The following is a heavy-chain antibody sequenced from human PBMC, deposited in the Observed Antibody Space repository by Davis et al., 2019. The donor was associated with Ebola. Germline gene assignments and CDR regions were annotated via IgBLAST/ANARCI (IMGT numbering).Heavy chain of an antibody. Sequence: GGSLRLSCAASGFTFSSYGMHWVRQAPGKGLEWVAFIRYDGSNKYYADSVKGRFTISRDNSKNTLYLQMNSLRAEDTAVYYCAKEDYDYVWGSYRHRGFDYWGQGTLVTVSS. D-gene: IGHD3-16*02. CDR3: AKEDYDYVWGSYRHRGFDY. CDR2: IRYDGSNK. V-gene: IGHV3-30*02. J-gene: IGHJ4*02. CDR1: GFTFSSYG.